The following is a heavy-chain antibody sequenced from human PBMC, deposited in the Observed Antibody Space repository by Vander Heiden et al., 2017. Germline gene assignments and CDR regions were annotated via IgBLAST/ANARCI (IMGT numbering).Heavy chain of an antibody. Sequence: EVQLVEPGGGVIQPGGALRLSCAASGFSVSSKYMSWVRQAPGKGLEWVSVIYPGGDTCYADSVKGRFTISRDNSKNTLSLQMNSLRAEDTAVYYCAKLFGWYGAGYFDYWGQGTLVTVSS. CDR1: GFSVSSKY. CDR2: IYPGGDT. J-gene: IGHJ4*02. V-gene: IGHV3-53*01. CDR3: AKLFGWYGAGYFDY. D-gene: IGHD6-19*01.